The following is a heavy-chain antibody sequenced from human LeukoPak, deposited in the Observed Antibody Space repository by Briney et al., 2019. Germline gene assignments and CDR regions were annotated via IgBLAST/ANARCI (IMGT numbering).Heavy chain of an antibody. Sequence: SETLSLTCTVSGGSISSSSYYWGWIRQPPGKGLEWIGSIYYSGSTYYNPSLKSRVTISVDTSKNQFSLKLSSVTAADTAVYYCARAAVAGTQSLGGYYYYYMDVWGKGTTVTVSS. D-gene: IGHD6-19*01. CDR1: GGSISSSSYY. CDR2: IYYSGST. J-gene: IGHJ6*03. V-gene: IGHV4-39*07. CDR3: ARAAVAGTQSLGGYYYYYMDV.